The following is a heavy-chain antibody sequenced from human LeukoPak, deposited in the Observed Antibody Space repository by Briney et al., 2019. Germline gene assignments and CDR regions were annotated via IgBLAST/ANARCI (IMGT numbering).Heavy chain of an antibody. V-gene: IGHV4-39*01. CDR3: ARGLDYGDYVGC. CDR2: IYYSGST. Sequence: PSETLSLTCTVSGGSISSSSYYWGWIRQPPGKGLEWIGSIYYSGSTYYNPSLKSRVTISVDTSKNQFSLKLSSVTAADTAVYYCARGLDYGDYVGCWGQGTLVTVSS. CDR1: GGSISSSSYY. J-gene: IGHJ4*02. D-gene: IGHD4-17*01.